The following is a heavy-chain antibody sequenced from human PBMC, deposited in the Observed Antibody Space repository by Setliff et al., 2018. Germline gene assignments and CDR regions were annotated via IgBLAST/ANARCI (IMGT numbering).Heavy chain of an antibody. CDR3: ATLLANYGSGMDV. D-gene: IGHD3-10*01. CDR1: GGSFSGYY. CDR2: IFQSGNT. J-gene: IGHJ6*02. Sequence: SETLSLTCAVYGGSFSGYYWVWIRQPPGRGLEWIGSIFQSGNTYYNPSLKSRVTISVDTSKNQFSLKVNSVTAADTAVYYCATLLANYGSGMDVWGQGTTVTVSS. V-gene: IGHV4-34*12.